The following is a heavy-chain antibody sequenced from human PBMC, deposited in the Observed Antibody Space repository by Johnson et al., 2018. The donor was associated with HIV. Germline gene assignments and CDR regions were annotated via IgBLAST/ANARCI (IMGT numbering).Heavy chain of an antibody. CDR2: ISYDGSNK. Sequence: QMLLVESGGGVVQPGRSLRLSCAASGFTFSSYGMHWVRQAPGKGLEWVAVISYDGSNKYYADSVKGRFTISRDTSKNTLYLQMNSLRAEDTAVYYCAGEYEAFDIWGQGTMVTVSS. J-gene: IGHJ3*02. CDR1: GFTFSSYG. CDR3: AGEYEAFDI. V-gene: IGHV3-30*03.